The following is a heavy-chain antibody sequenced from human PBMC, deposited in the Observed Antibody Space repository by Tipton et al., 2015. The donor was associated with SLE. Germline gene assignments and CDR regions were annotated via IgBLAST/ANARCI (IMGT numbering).Heavy chain of an antibody. Sequence: TLSLTCKVSGGSISNYYWSWIRLTSGERLEWIGYTHTSGSTNYNPSLKSRVSISVDTSKNQFSLKLSSVTAADTAVYYCARGIDYYDTSGYGYWGQGTLVTVSS. D-gene: IGHD3-22*01. CDR2: THTSGST. V-gene: IGHV4-4*08. CDR3: ARGIDYYDTSGYGY. J-gene: IGHJ4*02. CDR1: GGSISNYY.